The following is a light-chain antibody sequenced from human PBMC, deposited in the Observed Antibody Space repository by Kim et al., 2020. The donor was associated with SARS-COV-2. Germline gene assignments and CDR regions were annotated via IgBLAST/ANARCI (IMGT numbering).Light chain of an antibody. Sequence: SSLSASVGDRVTITCQASQDISNYLNWYQQKPGKAPKLLIYDASNLETGVPSRFSGSGSGTDFTFTISSLQPEDIATYYCQQYDIFGQGTRLEIK. CDR1: QDISNY. J-gene: IGKJ5*01. CDR2: DAS. V-gene: IGKV1-33*01. CDR3: QQYDI.